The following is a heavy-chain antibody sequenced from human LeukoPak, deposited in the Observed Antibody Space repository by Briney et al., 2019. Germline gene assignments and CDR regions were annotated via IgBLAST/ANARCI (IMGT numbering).Heavy chain of an antibody. CDR2: ISGSGGST. CDR3: ARDWGLAAAGIDGAYYYGMDV. Sequence: GGSLRLSCAASGFTFSSYAMSWVRQAPGKGLEWVSAISGSGGSTYYADSVKGRFTISRDNSKNTLYLQMNSLRAEDTAVYYCARDWGLAAAGIDGAYYYGMDVWGQGTTVTVSS. D-gene: IGHD6-13*01. V-gene: IGHV3-23*01. CDR1: GFTFSSYA. J-gene: IGHJ6*02.